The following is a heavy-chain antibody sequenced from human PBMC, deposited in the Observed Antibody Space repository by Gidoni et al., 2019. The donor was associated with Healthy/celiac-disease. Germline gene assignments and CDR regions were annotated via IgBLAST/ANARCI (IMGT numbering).Heavy chain of an antibody. J-gene: IGHJ4*02. CDR2: ISAYNGNT. CDR1: GYTFNSYG. D-gene: IGHD2-15*01. V-gene: IGHV1-18*01. CDR3: ARPAGSGGSTEPNDY. Sequence: QVQLVLSGAEVKKPGASVKVSCKASGYTFNSYGISWVRQAPGQGLEWMGWISAYNGNTNYAQKLQGRVTMTTDTSTSTAYMRLRSLRSDDTAVYYWARPAGSGGSTEPNDYWGQGTLVTVSS.